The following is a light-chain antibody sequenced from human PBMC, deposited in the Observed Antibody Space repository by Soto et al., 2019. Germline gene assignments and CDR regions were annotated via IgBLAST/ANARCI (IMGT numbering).Light chain of an antibody. CDR2: EVN. CDR1: SSDVGGYNY. Sequence: QSALTQPPSASGSPGQSVAISCTGTSSDVGGYNYVSWYQQHPVKAPKLMIYEVNKRPSGVPDRFSGSKSGNTASLTVSGLQAEYEADYYCSSYAGSSNVFGTGTK. V-gene: IGLV2-8*01. CDR3: SSYAGSSNV. J-gene: IGLJ1*01.